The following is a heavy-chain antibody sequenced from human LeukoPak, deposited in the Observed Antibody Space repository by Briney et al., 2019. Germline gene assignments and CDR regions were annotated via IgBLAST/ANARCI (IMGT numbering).Heavy chain of an antibody. Sequence: SETLSLTCTVSGGSISSYYWSWIRQPPGKGLEWIGYIYYSGSTNYNPSLKSRVTISVDTSKNQFSLKLSSVTAADTAMYYCTSYYYDSSGYYNFDYWGQGTLVTVSS. D-gene: IGHD3-22*01. CDR2: IYYSGST. CDR3: TSYYYDSSGYYNFDY. CDR1: GGSISSYY. V-gene: IGHV4-59*01. J-gene: IGHJ4*02.